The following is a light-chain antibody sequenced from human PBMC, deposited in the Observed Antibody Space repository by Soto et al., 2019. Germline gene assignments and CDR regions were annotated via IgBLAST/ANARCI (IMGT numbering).Light chain of an antibody. CDR3: SSYTSNSTVV. J-gene: IGLJ2*01. V-gene: IGLV2-14*01. CDR1: SSDVGGYNY. Sequence: QSALTQPASVSGSPGQSITISCTGTSSDVGGYNYVSWYQRHPGKAPKLMIYDVSNRPSGVSNRFSGSKSGNTASLTISGLQAEDEADYYCSSYTSNSTVVFGGGTQLTVL. CDR2: DVS.